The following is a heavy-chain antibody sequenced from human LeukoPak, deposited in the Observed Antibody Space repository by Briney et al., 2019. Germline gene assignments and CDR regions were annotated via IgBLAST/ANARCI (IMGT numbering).Heavy chain of an antibody. CDR3: ARHTSSSSYYYYYMDV. J-gene: IGHJ6*03. D-gene: IGHD6-6*01. CDR1: GGSISSSSYY. Sequence: SETLSLTCTVSGGSISSSSYYWGWIRQPPGKGLEGIGSIYYSGSTYYNPSLKSRVTISVDTSKNQFSLKLSSVPAADTAVYYCARHTSSSSYYYYYMDVWGKGTTVTVSS. V-gene: IGHV4-39*01. CDR2: IYYSGST.